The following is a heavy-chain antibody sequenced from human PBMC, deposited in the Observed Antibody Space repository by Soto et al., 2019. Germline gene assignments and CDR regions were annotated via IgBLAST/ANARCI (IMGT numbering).Heavy chain of an antibody. CDR3: ARDPYDVLMVNAPNLYGMDV. J-gene: IGHJ6*02. CDR1: GYTFTTYD. Sequence: QVQLVQSGAEVKKPGASVKVSCKASGYTFTTYDISWVRQAPGQGLEWMGRISTYNGNTNYPQSLKGRLTMTTDTSTTTAYMELRNLRSDDTAVYYCARDPYDVLMVNAPNLYGMDVWGQGTTVTVSS. D-gene: IGHD2-8*01. CDR2: ISTYNGNT. V-gene: IGHV1-18*01.